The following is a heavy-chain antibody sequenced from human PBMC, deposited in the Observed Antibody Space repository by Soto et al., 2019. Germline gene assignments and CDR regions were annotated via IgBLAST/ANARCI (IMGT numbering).Heavy chain of an antibody. J-gene: IGHJ4*02. CDR1: GGSFSGYY. CDR2: INHSGST. D-gene: IGHD5-12*01. Sequence: PSETLSLTCAVYGGSFSGYYWNWIRQPPGKGLERIGEINHSGSTNYNPSLKSRVTISVDTSKNQFSLKLSSVTAADTAVYYCARRYSGYDFDYWGQGTLVTVS. V-gene: IGHV4-34*01. CDR3: ARRYSGYDFDY.